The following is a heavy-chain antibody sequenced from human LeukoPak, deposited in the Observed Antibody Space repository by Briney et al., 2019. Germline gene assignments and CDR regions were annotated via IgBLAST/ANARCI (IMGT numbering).Heavy chain of an antibody. CDR2: ISYSGIT. V-gene: IGHV4-39*07. J-gene: IGHJ4*02. Sequence: PSETLSLTCTVSGGFISITSYSWGWFRQTAGKGLEWIGNISYSGITYYKPSLKGRVTISVDTSKNQFSLKLSSVTAADTAVYYCTRGSRSGYTYLGYWGQGTLVTVSS. D-gene: IGHD5-18*01. CDR1: GGFISITSYS. CDR3: TRGSRSGYTYLGY.